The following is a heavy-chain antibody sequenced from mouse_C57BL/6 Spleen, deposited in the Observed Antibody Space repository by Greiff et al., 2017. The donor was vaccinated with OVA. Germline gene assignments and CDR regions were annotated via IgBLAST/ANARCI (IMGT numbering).Heavy chain of an antibody. J-gene: IGHJ4*01. CDR3: ARSCTGTGYYAMDY. V-gene: IGHV7-3*01. CDR2: IRNKANGYTT. CDR1: GFTFTDYY. D-gene: IGHD4-1*01. Sequence: EVKLVESGGGLVQPGGSLSLSCAASGFTFTDYYMSWVRQPPGKALEWLGFIRNKANGYTTEYSASVKGRFTISRDNSQSILYLQMNALRAEDSATYYCARSCTGTGYYAMDYWGQGTSVTVSS.